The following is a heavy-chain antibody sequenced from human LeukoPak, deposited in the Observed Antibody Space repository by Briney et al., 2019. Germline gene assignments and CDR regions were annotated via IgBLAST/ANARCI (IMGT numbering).Heavy chain of an antibody. CDR3: ARVSKAFDY. V-gene: IGHV3-21*01. CDR2: ISGSSSYI. J-gene: IGHJ4*02. Sequence: GGSLRLSCAASGFTFSGYGMGWVRQAPGQGLEWVSSISGSSSYIDYADSVKGRFTISRDNAKNSLYLQMNSLRAEDTAVYFCARVSKAFDYWGPGTLVTVSS. D-gene: IGHD4-11*01. CDR1: GFTFSGYG.